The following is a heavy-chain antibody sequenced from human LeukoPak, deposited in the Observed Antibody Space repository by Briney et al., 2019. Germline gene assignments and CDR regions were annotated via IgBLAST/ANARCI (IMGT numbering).Heavy chain of an antibody. D-gene: IGHD3-10*01. CDR2: IDSNSRTI. V-gene: IGHV3-48*03. J-gene: IGHJ4*02. CDR1: GFTFSTYE. CDR3: ATDSYVSGSYYRLFY. Sequence: PGGSLRLSCAASGFTFSTYEMDWVRQAPGKGLEGISYIDSNSRTIHYADSVRGRFTISRDNAKKTLYLQMNNLRAEDMAIYYCATDSYVSGSYYRLFYWGQGTLVTVSS.